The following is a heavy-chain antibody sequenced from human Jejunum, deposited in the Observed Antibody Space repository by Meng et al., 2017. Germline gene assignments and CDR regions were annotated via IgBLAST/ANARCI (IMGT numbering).Heavy chain of an antibody. J-gene: IGHJ4*02. D-gene: IGHD1/OR15-1a*01. CDR2: IYYSGST. CDR3: ARNRTQGFFDI. Sequence: QVQRQESGPGLGKPAETRARTCTVSGGSISSTTTYWGWIRQPPGKTLEWIGSIYYSGSTHYNPSLKRRVFVSIDTSKDQFSLKLTSAAAADTAIYYCARNRTQGFFDIWSQGTLVTVSS. V-gene: IGHV4-39*01. CDR1: GGSISSTTTY.